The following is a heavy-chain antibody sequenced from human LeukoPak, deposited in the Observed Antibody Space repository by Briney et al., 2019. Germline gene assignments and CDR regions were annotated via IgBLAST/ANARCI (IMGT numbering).Heavy chain of an antibody. Sequence: ASVKVSCKASGGTFSSYAISWVRQAPGQGLEWMGGIIPIFGTANYAQKFQGRVTITTDESTSTAYMELSSLRSEDTAVYYCARGSYCSGGVCPAPFDSWGQGSLVTVSS. V-gene: IGHV1-69*05. J-gene: IGHJ4*02. CDR2: IIPIFGTA. CDR3: ARGSYCSGGVCPAPFDS. D-gene: IGHD2-8*02. CDR1: GGTFSSYA.